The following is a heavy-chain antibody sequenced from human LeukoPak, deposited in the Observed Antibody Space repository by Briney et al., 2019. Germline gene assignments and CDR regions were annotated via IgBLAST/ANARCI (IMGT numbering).Heavy chain of an antibody. CDR1: GGSISIYY. D-gene: IGHD3-16*01. CDR2: IYYSGST. J-gene: IGHJ4*02. CDR3: ARAYPGGGNFDY. Sequence: SETLSLTCTVSGGSISIYYWSWIRQPPGKGLEWIGYIYYSGSTNYNPSLESRVTISVDTSKNQFSLKLSSVTAADTAVYYCARAYPGGGNFDYWGQGTLVTVSS. V-gene: IGHV4-59*01.